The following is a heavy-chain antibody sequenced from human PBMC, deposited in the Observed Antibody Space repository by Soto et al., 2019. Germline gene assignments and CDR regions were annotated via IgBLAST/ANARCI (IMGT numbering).Heavy chain of an antibody. V-gene: IGHV1-18*01. Sequence: GASVKVSCKASGDTFWNFGISGVRQAPGQGLEWMGWISAYNANANYAQKFQGRRTMTADTSTRTAYMELRSLRSDDTAAYYCARENSYFESWGQGTLVTASS. CDR3: ARENSYFES. CDR1: GDTFWNFG. J-gene: IGHJ4*02. CDR2: ISAYNANA.